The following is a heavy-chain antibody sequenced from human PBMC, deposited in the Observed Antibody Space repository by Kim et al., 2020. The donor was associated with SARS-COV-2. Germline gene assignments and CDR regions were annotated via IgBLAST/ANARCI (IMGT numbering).Heavy chain of an antibody. J-gene: IGHJ5*02. Sequence: ASVKVSCKTSGYSFSGYYIHWVRQAPGQGLEWMGRVNPNSGDSTYAQKFQGRVTMTRDTSFSTAYVELSGLTSDDTAVYYCARANRYFDWFNWFDPWGQG. D-gene: IGHD3-9*01. V-gene: IGHV1-2*06. CDR2: VNPNSGDS. CDR1: GYSFSGYY. CDR3: ARANRYFDWFNWFDP.